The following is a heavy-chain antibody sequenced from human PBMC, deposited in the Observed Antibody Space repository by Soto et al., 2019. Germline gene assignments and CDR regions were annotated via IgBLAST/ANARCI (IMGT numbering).Heavy chain of an antibody. CDR1: GYTFTSYG. J-gene: IGHJ5*02. D-gene: IGHD3-22*01. Sequence: ASVKVSCKASGYTFTSYGISWVRQAPGQGLEWMGWISAYNGNTNYAQKLQGRVTMTTDTSTSTAYMELRSLRSDDTAVYYCARMALYSRGYLRIDPWGQGTLVTVSS. V-gene: IGHV1-18*01. CDR3: ARMALYSRGYLRIDP. CDR2: ISAYNGNT.